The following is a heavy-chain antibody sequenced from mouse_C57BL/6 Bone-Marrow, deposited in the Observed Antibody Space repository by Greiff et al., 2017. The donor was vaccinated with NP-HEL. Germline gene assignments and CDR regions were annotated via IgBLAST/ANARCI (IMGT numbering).Heavy chain of an antibody. J-gene: IGHJ4*01. CDR1: GFTFTDYY. CDR2: IRNKANGYTT. D-gene: IGHD2-4*01. CDR3: ARSIYYDYADDPFYAMDY. Sequence: DVMLVESGGGLVQPGGSLSLSCAASGFTFTDYYMSWVRQPPGKALEWLGFIRNKANGYTTEYSASVKCLFTISRDNSQSILYLQMNALRAEDSATYYCARSIYYDYADDPFYAMDYWGQGTSVTVSS. V-gene: IGHV7-3*01.